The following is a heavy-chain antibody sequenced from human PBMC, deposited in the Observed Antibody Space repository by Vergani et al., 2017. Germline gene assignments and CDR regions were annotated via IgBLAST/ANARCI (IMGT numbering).Heavy chain of an antibody. D-gene: IGHD3-10*01. J-gene: IGHJ6*03. Sequence: QVQLQEPGPGLVKPSETLSLTCTVSGGSISSYYWSWIRQPAGKGLEWIGRIYTSGSTNYNPSLKSRVTMSVDTSKNQFSLKVSSVTAADTAVYYCAREGVTMVRGVIISYYYMDVWGKGTTVTVSS. CDR3: AREGVTMVRGVIISYYYMDV. CDR2: IYTSGST. V-gene: IGHV4-4*07. CDR1: GGSISSYY.